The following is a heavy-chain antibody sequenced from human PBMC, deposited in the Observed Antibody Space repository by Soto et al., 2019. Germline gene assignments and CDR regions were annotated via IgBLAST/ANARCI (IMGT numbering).Heavy chain of an antibody. Sequence: QLQLQESGSGLVKPSQTLSLTCAVSGGSMSSGGYSWSWIRQPPGKGLEWIGYIYHSGSTYYNPSPXIXXTFAVDRPKNQFSLKLSSVTAADTAVHYCARVPDYWGQGTLVTVSS. V-gene: IGHV4-30-2*01. CDR3: ARVPDY. CDR2: IYHSGST. CDR1: GGSMSSGGYS. J-gene: IGHJ4*02.